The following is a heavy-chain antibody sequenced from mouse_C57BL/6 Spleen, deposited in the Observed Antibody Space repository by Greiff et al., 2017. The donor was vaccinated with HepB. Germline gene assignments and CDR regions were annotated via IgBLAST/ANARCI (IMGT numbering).Heavy chain of an antibody. CDR2: ISDGGSYT. D-gene: IGHD3-1*01. V-gene: IGHV5-4*01. CDR1: GFTFSSYA. Sequence: EVHLVESGGGLVKPGGSLKLSCAASGFTFSSYAMAWVRQTPEKRLEWVATISDGGSYTYYPDNVKGRFTISRDNAKNNLYLQMSHLKSEDTAMYSCARGGYGFAYWGQGTLVTVSA. CDR3: ARGGYGFAY. J-gene: IGHJ3*01.